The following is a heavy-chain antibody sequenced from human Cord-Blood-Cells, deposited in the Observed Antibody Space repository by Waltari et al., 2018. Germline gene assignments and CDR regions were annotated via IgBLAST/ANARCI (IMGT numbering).Heavy chain of an antibody. V-gene: IGHV4-4*02. D-gene: IGHD3-16*01. J-gene: IGHJ4*02. CDR2: IYHGGTT. CDR3: ARGGGGGSFDY. Sequence: VQLQGSGPDLVRPSGPRSLTCAVPVGSFTVSNCWSGVRQSPGKGLEWFGEIYHGGTTNTNPALKSRVTISVDKSKNQFSLKLSSVTAADTAVYYCARGGGGGSFDYWGQGTLVTVSS. CDR1: VGSFTVSNC.